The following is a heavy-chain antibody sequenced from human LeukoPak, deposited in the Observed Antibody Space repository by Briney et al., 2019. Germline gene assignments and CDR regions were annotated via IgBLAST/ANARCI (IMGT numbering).Heavy chain of an antibody. D-gene: IGHD4-17*01. J-gene: IGHJ4*02. CDR2: IYYSGST. V-gene: IGHV4-30-4*01. CDR1: GGSLISDNSY. CDR3: ARQLSNYGDYVGAFDS. Sequence: SESLSVTPSLSGGSLISDNSYCRSISHPPRKCLEWIVYIYYSGSTYYNPSLESRVTISIDTSKNHFSLRLSSVTAADTAVYYCARQLSNYGDYVGAFDSWGQGTLVTVSS.